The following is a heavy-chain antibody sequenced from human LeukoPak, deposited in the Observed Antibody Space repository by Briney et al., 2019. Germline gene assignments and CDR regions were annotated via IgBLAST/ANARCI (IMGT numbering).Heavy chain of an antibody. V-gene: IGHV4-61*08. CDR1: GGSISSGGYY. J-gene: IGHJ6*02. Sequence: SETLSLTCTVSGGSISSGGYYWSWIRQPPGKGLEWIGYIYYSGSTNYNPSLKSRVTISVDTSKNQFSLKLSSVTAADTAVYYCASSWVDPSWGGVEPNYYYGMDVWGQGTTVTVSS. CDR2: IYYSGST. D-gene: IGHD1-1*01. CDR3: ASSWVDPSWGGVEPNYYYGMDV.